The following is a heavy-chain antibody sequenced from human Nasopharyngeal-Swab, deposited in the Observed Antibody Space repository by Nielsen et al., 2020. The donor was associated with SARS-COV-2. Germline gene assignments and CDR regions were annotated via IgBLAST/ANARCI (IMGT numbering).Heavy chain of an antibody. CDR3: ARSSYCSGASCPAGY. D-gene: IGHD2-15*01. V-gene: IGHV1-46*01. Sequence: ASVKVSCKASGYVFLSHYIHWVRQAPGQGLEWMGVINPSGGNIIYAQKFQGRVTMTRNTSISTAYMELSSLTSEDTAVYYCARSSYCSGASCPAGYWGQGTLVTVSS. J-gene: IGHJ4*02. CDR2: INPSGGNI. CDR1: GYVFLSHY.